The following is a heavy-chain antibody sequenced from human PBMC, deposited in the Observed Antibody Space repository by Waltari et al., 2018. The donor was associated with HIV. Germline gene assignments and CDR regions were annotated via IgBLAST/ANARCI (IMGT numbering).Heavy chain of an antibody. Sequence: QVRLQQWGAGLLKPSETLSLTCAVYGGSFSGYYWSWIRQPPGKGRECIGEINHSGNINYNPSLKSRVIISVDRYKNQFSLKLTSVTAADTALYYCARGSWGSGMDVWGLGTTVIVSS. D-gene: IGHD7-27*01. CDR2: INHSGNI. V-gene: IGHV4-34*01. CDR1: GGSFSGYY. J-gene: IGHJ6*02. CDR3: ARGSWGSGMDV.